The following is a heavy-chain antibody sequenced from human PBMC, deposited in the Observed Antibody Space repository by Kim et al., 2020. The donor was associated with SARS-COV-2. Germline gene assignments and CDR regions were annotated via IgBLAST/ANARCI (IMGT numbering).Heavy chain of an antibody. Sequence: YYADSVKGRFTISGDNSKDTLYLEMNSLRADDTAVYYCAKVPDRAARVDYWGQGTLVTVSS. J-gene: IGHJ4*02. CDR3: AKVPDRAARVDY. D-gene: IGHD6-6*01. V-gene: IGHV3-23*01.